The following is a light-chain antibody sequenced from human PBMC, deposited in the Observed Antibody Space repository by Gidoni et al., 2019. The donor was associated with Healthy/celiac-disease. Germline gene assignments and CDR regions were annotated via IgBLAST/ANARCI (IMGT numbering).Light chain of an antibody. CDR1: QSVSSY. CDR2: DAS. J-gene: IGKJ4*01. V-gene: IGKV3-11*01. Sequence: EIVLTQSPATLSLPPVERATRSCRASQSVSSYLAWYQQKPGQAPRLLIYDASNRATGIPARFSGSGSGTDFTLTISSLEPEDFAVYYCQQRSNWPLTFGGGTKVEIK. CDR3: QQRSNWPLT.